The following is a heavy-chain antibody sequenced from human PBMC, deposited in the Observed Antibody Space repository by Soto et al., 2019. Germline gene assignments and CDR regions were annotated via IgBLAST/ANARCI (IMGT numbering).Heavy chain of an antibody. J-gene: IGHJ3*02. V-gene: IGHV4-59*01. D-gene: IGHD3-22*01. CDR1: GGSISSYY. CDR2: IYYSGST. Sequence: TSETLSLTCTVSGGSISSYYWSWIRQPPGKGLEWIGYIYYSGSTNYNPSLKSRVTISVDTSKNQFSLKLSSVTAADTAVYYCARAAYYYDSSGYYKDIWGQGTMVTVSS. CDR3: ARAAYYYDSSGYYKDI.